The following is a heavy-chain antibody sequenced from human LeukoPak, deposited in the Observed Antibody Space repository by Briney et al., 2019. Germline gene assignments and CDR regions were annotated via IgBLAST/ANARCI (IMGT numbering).Heavy chain of an antibody. Sequence: TGGSLRLSCAASGFTFRSYGMHWVRQAPGEGLEWVAVISNDGSDKYYADSVKGRFTIARDNSRNTVSLQMNGLRPEDTAVYYCAKDHTGRSDYGDCWGQGTLVTVSS. CDR2: ISNDGSDK. V-gene: IGHV3-30*18. J-gene: IGHJ4*02. D-gene: IGHD1-26*01. CDR3: AKDHTGRSDYGDC. CDR1: GFTFRSYG.